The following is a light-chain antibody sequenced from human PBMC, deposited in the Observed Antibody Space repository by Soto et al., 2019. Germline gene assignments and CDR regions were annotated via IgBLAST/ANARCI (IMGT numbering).Light chain of an antibody. CDR3: SSYTSSSTVV. CDR2: DVS. V-gene: IGLV2-14*01. CDR1: SSDVGGYNY. Sequence: QSALTQPASVSGSPGQSITISCTGTSSDVGGYNYVSWYQQHPGKAPKLMIYDVSKRPSGVSNRFSGSKSGNTASLTISGRQAEDEADYYCSSYTSSSTVVFGGGTTLTVL. J-gene: IGLJ2*01.